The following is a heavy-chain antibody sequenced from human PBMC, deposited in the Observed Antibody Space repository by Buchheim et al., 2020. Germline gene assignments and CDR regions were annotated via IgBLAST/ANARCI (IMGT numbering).Heavy chain of an antibody. CDR2: MKPNSGNT. J-gene: IGHJ2*01. V-gene: IGHV1-8*01. Sequence: QVQLVQSGAEVKKPGASVKVSCKASGYTLTSYDIHWVRQASGQGLEWVGWMKPNSGNTGYAQKFQGRGTMTRNTSISQAYMELSSLRSEDTALYYCARGFCGGDCYYNWYFDLWGRGTL. D-gene: IGHD2-21*02. CDR1: GYTLTSYD. CDR3: ARGFCGGDCYYNWYFDL.